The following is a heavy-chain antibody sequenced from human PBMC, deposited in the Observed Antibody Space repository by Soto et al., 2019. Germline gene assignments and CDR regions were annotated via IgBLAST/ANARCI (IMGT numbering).Heavy chain of an antibody. J-gene: IGHJ5*01. CDR1: GYTFNTYG. D-gene: IGHD2-2*01. Sequence: ASVKVSCKTSGYTFNTYGVTWVRQAPGQGLEWIGWISTYNGDTNYAQSVQGRVTMTTDTSTSTAYMDLGSLRSDDTAVYYCVRDRCSSISFSGTARPNWFVFWGQGTLVTGSS. CDR3: VRDRCSSISFSGTARPNWFVF. V-gene: IGHV1-18*01. CDR2: ISTYNGDT.